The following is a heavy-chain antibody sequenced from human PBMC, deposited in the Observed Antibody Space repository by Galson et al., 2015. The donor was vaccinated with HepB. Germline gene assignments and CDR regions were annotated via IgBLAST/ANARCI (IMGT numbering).Heavy chain of an antibody. CDR2: IKEDGSDK. V-gene: IGHV3-7*01. Sequence: SLRLSCAASGVTFSQHWMSWVRQAPGKGLEWVANIKEDGSDKYYVDSVKGRFSISRDNAKNSLYLQMNSLRAEDTAVYYCAREGSSLYNANYYYMDVWGKGTTVTVSS. CDR3: AREGSSLYNANYYYMDV. CDR1: GVTFSQHW. D-gene: IGHD6-13*01. J-gene: IGHJ6*03.